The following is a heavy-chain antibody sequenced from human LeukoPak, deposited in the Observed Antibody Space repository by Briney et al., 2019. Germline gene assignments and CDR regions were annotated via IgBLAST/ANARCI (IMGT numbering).Heavy chain of an antibody. D-gene: IGHD4-17*01. Sequence: PSETLSLTCTVSRGSTSSYYWSWIRQPAGKGLEWIGRIYYTSGNTNHNPSLTSRVTISVDTSKNQFSLKLSSVTAADTAVYYCASISSYGDYIDYWGQGTLVTVSS. CDR2: IYYTSGNT. CDR3: ASISSYGDYIDY. V-gene: IGHV4-4*07. CDR1: RGSTSSYY. J-gene: IGHJ4*02.